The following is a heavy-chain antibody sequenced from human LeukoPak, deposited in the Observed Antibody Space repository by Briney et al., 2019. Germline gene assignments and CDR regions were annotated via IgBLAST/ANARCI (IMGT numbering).Heavy chain of an antibody. CDR1: GGSFSGYY. V-gene: IGHV4-34*01. J-gene: IGHJ6*02. CDR2: INHSGST. Sequence: SETLSLTCAVYGGSFSGYYWSWIRQPPGKGLEWIGEINHSGSTNYNPSLKSRVTISVDTSKNQFSLKLSSVTAADTAVYYCARGSRRIVVVPAAGRDPNYYYYGMDVWGQGTTVTVSS. D-gene: IGHD2-2*01. CDR3: ARGSRRIVVVPAAGRDPNYYYYGMDV.